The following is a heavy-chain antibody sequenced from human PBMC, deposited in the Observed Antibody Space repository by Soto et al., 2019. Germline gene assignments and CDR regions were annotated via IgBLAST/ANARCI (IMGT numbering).Heavy chain of an antibody. CDR2: IYTSGTT. V-gene: IGHV4-4*07. J-gene: IGHJ6*02. CDR1: GGSIRSYY. Sequence: QVQLQESGPGLVKPSETLSLTYNVSGGSIRSYYWSWIRQPAGKALEWIGRIYTSGTTNYNPSLKSRATILVDTSKNQFSLKLSSVTAADTAVYYCAREGASGFGMDVWGQGTTVTVSS. D-gene: IGHD1-26*01. CDR3: AREGASGFGMDV.